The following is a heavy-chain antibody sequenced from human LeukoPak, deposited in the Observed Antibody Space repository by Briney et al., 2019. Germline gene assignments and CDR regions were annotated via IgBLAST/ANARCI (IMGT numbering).Heavy chain of an antibody. CDR3: ARAVGPCDY. CDR2: IWYDGSIK. J-gene: IGHJ4*02. V-gene: IGHV3-33*01. CDR1: GFIFSTYG. Sequence: GRSLRLSCAASGFIFSTYGMHWVRQAPGKGLEWVAVIWYDGSIKYYADSVKGRFTVSRDNSKSTLYLQMNSLRVEDTAVYYCARAVGPCDYWGQGTLVTVSS.